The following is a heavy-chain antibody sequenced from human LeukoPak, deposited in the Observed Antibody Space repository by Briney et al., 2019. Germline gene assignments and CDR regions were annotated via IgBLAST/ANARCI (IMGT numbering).Heavy chain of an antibody. D-gene: IGHD2-21*02. J-gene: IGHJ3*02. Sequence: SETLSLTCTVSGGSISSSSYYWGWIRQPPGKGLEWIGSIYYSGSTYYNPSLKSRVTISVDTSKNQFSLKLSSVTAADTAVYYCARLCGGDCYHLDAFDIWGQGTMVTVSS. CDR3: ARLCGGDCYHLDAFDI. V-gene: IGHV4-39*01. CDR1: GGSISSSSYY. CDR2: IYYSGST.